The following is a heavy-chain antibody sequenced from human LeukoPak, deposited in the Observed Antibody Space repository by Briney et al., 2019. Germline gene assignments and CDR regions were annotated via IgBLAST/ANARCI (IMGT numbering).Heavy chain of an antibody. J-gene: IGHJ4*02. CDR3: AKDIDYGGEN. Sequence: GGSLRLSCAASGFTFSNYGMHWARQAPGKGLEWVGLISYDGNNKYYSDSMKGGLIISRDNSKNTLYLQMNSRRGEDTAVYYCAKDIDYGGENWGQGTLVIVSS. D-gene: IGHD4-23*01. CDR1: GFTFSNYG. CDR2: ISYDGNNK. V-gene: IGHV3-30*18.